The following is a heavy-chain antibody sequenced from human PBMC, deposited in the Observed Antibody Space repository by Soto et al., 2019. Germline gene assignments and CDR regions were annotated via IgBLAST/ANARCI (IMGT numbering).Heavy chain of an antibody. CDR1: GGSISSYY. V-gene: IGHV4-4*07. J-gene: IGHJ5*02. CDR3: ARDRTTIFGVVIMRWFDP. D-gene: IGHD3-3*01. Sequence: QVQLQESGPGLVKPSETLSLTCTVSGGSISSYYWSWIRQPAGKGLEWIGRIYTSGSTNYNPSLKSRVTMSVDTSKNQFSLKLSSVAAADTAVYYCARDRTTIFGVVIMRWFDPWGQGTLVTVSS. CDR2: IYTSGST.